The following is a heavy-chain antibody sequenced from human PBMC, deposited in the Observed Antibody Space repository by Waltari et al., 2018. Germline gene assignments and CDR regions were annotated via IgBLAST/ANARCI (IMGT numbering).Heavy chain of an antibody. V-gene: IGHV4-39*01. D-gene: IGHD2-15*01. CDR1: GDSISSSSYY. Sequence: QLQLQESGPGLVTASETLSLTCTVSGDSISSSSYYWAWVRQPPGKGLEWIGNMYYSGSTDYNPSLKSRFTISGDTSKSQFSLKLSSVTAADTSMYYCVRHARTTSGGKHFDHWGQGMLVTVSP. CDR2: MYYSGST. J-gene: IGHJ4*02. CDR3: VRHARTTSGGKHFDH.